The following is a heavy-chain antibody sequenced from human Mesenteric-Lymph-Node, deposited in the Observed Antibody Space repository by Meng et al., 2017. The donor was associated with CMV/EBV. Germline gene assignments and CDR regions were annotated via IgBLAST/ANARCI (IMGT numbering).Heavy chain of an antibody. V-gene: IGHV3-43*01. J-gene: IGHJ6*02. CDR3: ARGDVTYYDFWSGYSNYYGMDV. D-gene: IGHD3-3*01. CDR2: ISWDGGTT. Sequence: GESLKISCAASGFTFDDYTMHWVRQAPGKGLEWVSLISWDGGTTYYADSVKGRFTISRDNSKNSLYLQMNSLRAEDTAVYYCARGDVTYYDFWSGYSNYYGMDVWGQGTTVTVSS. CDR1: GFTFDDYT.